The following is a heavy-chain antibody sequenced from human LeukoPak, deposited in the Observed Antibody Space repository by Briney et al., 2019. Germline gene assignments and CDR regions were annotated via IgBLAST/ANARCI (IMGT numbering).Heavy chain of an antibody. CDR1: GYSISSGYY. Sequence: PSETLSLTCTVSGYSISSGYYWGWIRQPPGKGLEWIGSIYHSGSTYYNPSLKSRVTISVDTSKNQFSLKLTSVTAADTAVYYCARDLFTSSWYRWLDPWGQGTLVTVSS. D-gene: IGHD6-13*01. CDR2: IYHSGST. CDR3: ARDLFTSSWYRWLDP. V-gene: IGHV4-38-2*02. J-gene: IGHJ5*02.